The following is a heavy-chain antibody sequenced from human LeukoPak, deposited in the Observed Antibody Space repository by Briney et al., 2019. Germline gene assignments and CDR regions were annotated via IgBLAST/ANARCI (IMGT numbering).Heavy chain of an antibody. Sequence: QPGGSLRLSCAASGFTFDDYAMHWVRQAPGKGLEWVVNIKQDGSEKYYVDSVKGRFTISRDNAKNSLYLQMNSLRAEDTAVYYCVRDLYRIVVVPHYFDYWGQGILVTVSS. CDR3: VRDLYRIVVVPHYFDY. D-gene: IGHD3-22*01. J-gene: IGHJ4*02. CDR2: IKQDGSEK. V-gene: IGHV3-7*01. CDR1: GFTFDDYA.